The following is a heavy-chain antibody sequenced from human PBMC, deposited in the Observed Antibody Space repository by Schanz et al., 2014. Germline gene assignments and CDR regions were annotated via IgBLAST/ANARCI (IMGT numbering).Heavy chain of an antibody. CDR1: GYTFTSYG. D-gene: IGHD2-2*01. Sequence: QVQLVQSGAEVKKPGASVKVSCKASGYTFTSYGISWVRQAPGQRLEWMGWINAGTGNTEYSQKFQGRVTITADKSTFTAYMDVNSLRSEDTAVYYCARTSYDPSLTHWGQGTLVTVAS. CDR2: INAGTGNT. V-gene: IGHV1-18*01. J-gene: IGHJ4*02. CDR3: ARTSYDPSLTH.